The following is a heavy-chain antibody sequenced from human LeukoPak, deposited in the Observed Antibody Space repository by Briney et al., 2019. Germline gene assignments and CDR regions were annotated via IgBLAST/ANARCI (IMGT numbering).Heavy chain of an antibody. D-gene: IGHD2-15*01. CDR3: ARRWQFDY. Sequence: GRSLRLSCAASGFTFSSYAMHWVRQAPGKGLEWVAVISYDESNKYYADSVKGRFTISRDNSKNTLYLQMNSLRAEDTAVYYCARRWQFDYWGQGTLVTVSS. CDR2: ISYDESNK. J-gene: IGHJ4*02. CDR1: GFTFSSYA. V-gene: IGHV3-30*04.